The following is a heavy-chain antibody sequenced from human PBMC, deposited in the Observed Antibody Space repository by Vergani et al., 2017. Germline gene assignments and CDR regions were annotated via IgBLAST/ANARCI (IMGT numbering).Heavy chain of an antibody. J-gene: IGHJ3*02. Sequence: LEWVANIKQDGSEKYYVDSVKGRFTISRDNAKNSLYLQMNSLRAEDTAVYYCARRPGRYCSSTSCPRRGAFDIWGQGTMVTVSS. CDR2: IKQDGSEK. V-gene: IGHV3-7*03. CDR3: ARRPGRYCSSTSCPRRGAFDI. D-gene: IGHD2-2*01.